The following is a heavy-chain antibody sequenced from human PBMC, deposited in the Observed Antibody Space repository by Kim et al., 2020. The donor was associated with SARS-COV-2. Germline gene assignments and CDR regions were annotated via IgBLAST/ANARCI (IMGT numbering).Heavy chain of an antibody. CDR2: IYYSGST. V-gene: IGHV4-39*01. CDR1: GGSISSSSYY. D-gene: IGHD3-22*01. J-gene: IGHJ4*02. Sequence: SETLSLTCTVSGGSISSSSYYWGWIRQPPGKGLEWIGSIYYSGSTYYNPSLKSRVTISVDTSKNQFSLKLSSVTAADTAVYYCARYMGQYYYDSSGYYFDYWGQATLVTVSS. CDR3: ARYMGQYYYDSSGYYFDY.